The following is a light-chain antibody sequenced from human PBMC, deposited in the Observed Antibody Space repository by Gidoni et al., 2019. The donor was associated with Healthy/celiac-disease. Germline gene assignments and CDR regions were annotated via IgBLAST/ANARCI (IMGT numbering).Light chain of an antibody. J-gene: IGLJ2*01. CDR2: GNS. Sequence: QSVLTQPPSVSGAPGQRVTISCTGRSSNIGACYDVHWYQQLPGTAPKLLIYGNSNRPSGVPDRFSGSKSGTSASLAITGLQAEDEADYYCQSYDSSLSGFVVFGGGTKLTVL. V-gene: IGLV1-40*01. CDR3: QSYDSSLSGFVV. CDR1: SSNIGACYD.